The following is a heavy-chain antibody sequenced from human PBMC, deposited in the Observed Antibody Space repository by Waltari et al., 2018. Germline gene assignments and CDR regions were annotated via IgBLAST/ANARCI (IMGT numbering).Heavy chain of an antibody. CDR1: GYTFTSYA. V-gene: IGHV1-8*01. CDR2: MNPNSGNT. Sequence: QVQLVQSGAEVKKPGASVKVSCKASGYTFTSYALNWVRQATGQGLEWMGWMNPNSGNTGYAQKFQGRVTMTRNTSISTAYMELSSLRSEDTAVYYCARVDKGIVVVVAATSFDYWGQGTLVTVSS. J-gene: IGHJ4*02. D-gene: IGHD2-15*01. CDR3: ARVDKGIVVVVAATSFDY.